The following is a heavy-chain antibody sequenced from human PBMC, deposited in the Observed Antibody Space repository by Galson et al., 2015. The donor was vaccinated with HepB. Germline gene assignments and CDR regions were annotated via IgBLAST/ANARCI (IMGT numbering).Heavy chain of an antibody. CDR1: GFTFTSSA. CDR3: AAADYDDYGYYFDY. CDR2: IVVGSGNT. V-gene: IGHV1-58*02. Sequence: SVKVSCKASGFTFTSSAMQWVRQARGQRLEWIGWIVVGSGNTNYAQKFQERVTITRDMSTSTAYMELSSLRSEDTAVYYCAAADYDDYGYYFDYWGQGTLVTVSS. D-gene: IGHD4-17*01. J-gene: IGHJ4*02.